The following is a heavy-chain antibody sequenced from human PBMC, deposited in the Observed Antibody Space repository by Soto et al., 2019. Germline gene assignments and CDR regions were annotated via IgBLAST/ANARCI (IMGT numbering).Heavy chain of an antibody. V-gene: IGHV4-61*03. CDR3: ARGQQATIGDYYYHGLDV. CDR2: IYYSGST. CDR1: GASVSGGSYF. J-gene: IGHJ6*02. Sequence: SETLSLSCGVSGASVSGGSYFLSWIRQPPGKGLEWIGYIYYSGSTEYNPSLKSRVTISLDRSKNHLSLNLTSVTAADTDIYYCARGQQATIGDYYYHGLDVWGQGNSVTVSS. D-gene: IGHD5-12*01.